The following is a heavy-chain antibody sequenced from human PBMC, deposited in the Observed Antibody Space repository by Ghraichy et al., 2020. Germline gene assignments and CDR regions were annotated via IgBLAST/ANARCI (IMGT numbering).Heavy chain of an antibody. CDR1: GFTFSSYS. CDR2: ISSSSSYT. CDR3: ARAPLRFLEWSPGVDV. V-gene: IGHV3-21*01. J-gene: IGHJ6*04. Sequence: GGSLRLSCVASGFTFSSYSMNWVRQAPGKGLEWVSSISSSSSYTYYADSLKGRFTISRDNAKNSLYLQMTSLRAEDTAVYYCARAPLRFLEWSPGVDVWGNGTTVTVSS. D-gene: IGHD3-3*01.